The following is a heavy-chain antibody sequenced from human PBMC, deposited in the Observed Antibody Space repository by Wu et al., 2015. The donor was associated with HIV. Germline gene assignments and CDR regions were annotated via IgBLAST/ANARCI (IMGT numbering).Heavy chain of an antibody. CDR2: INPKTGGT. J-gene: IGHJ3*02. D-gene: IGHD3-10*01. CDR3: ASTRITMVRGVIIQGRPNDAFDI. Sequence: QVQLVPSGAEVKKPGASVKVSCKASGYTFTGYYMHWVRQAPGQGLEWMGWINPKTGGTNYAQQFQGRVTMTRDTSINTAYMELRRLTSDDTAVYYCASTRITMVRGVIIQGRPNDAFDIWAKGQWSPSLQ. CDR1: GYTFTGYY. V-gene: IGHV1-2*02.